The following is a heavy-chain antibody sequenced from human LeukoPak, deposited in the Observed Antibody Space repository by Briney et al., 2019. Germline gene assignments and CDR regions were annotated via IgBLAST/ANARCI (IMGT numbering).Heavy chain of an antibody. J-gene: IGHJ4*02. CDR1: GFTFSSYA. D-gene: IGHD6-13*01. CDR2: ISGSGGST. CDR3: AKAIAAQGLRGFDY. Sequence: PGGSLRLSCAASGFTFSSYAMSWVRQAPGKGLEWISAISGSGGSTYYADSVKGRFTISRDNSKNTLYLQMNSLRAEDTAVYYCAKAIAAQGLRGFDYWGQGTLVTVSS. V-gene: IGHV3-23*01.